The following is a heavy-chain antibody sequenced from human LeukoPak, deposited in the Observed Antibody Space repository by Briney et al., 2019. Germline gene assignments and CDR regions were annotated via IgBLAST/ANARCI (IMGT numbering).Heavy chain of an antibody. J-gene: IGHJ4*02. D-gene: IGHD1-14*01. CDR1: GFTLSDHY. Sequence: GGSLRLSCAASGFTLSDHYTDWVRQAPRKGLEWVGRTRDRTHSYSTEYAASVKGRFTISRDDSKNSFYLQMNSLKTEDTAVYYCVRGHNSFDYWGQGTLVTVSS. CDR2: TRDRTHSYST. CDR3: VRGHNSFDY. V-gene: IGHV3-72*01.